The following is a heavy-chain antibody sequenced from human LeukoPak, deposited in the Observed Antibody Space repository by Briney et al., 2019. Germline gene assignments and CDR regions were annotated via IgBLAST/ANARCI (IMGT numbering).Heavy chain of an antibody. D-gene: IGHD2-21*01. Sequence: SVKVSCKASGGTLSGYGLSWVRQAPGQGLEWMGGLLPISGSADYPQKFQDRLTITSDESTATAYMELSSLRSEDTAVYYCAKELFNTWYYFDYWGQGTLVTVSS. J-gene: IGHJ4*02. CDR3: AKELFNTWYYFDY. CDR2: LLPISGSA. V-gene: IGHV1-69*13. CDR1: GGTLSGYG.